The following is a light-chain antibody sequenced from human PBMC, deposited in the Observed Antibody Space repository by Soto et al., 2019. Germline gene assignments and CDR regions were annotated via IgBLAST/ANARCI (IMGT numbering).Light chain of an antibody. CDR3: QQYGRSPFT. CDR2: GAS. Sequence: EIVLTQSPGTLSLSPGERATLSCRASQSVSSSYLAWYQQKPGQAPRLLIYGASSRATGIQGRFSGSGSGTDFTLTISRLEPEDFAVYYCQQYGRSPFTVGPGTKVDIK. J-gene: IGKJ3*01. V-gene: IGKV3-20*01. CDR1: QSVSSSY.